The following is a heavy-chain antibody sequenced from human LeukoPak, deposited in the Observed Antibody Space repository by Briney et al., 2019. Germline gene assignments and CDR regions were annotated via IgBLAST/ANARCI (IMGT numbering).Heavy chain of an antibody. CDR3: ARVGEYCSSTSCHDY. J-gene: IGHJ4*02. V-gene: IGHV1-2*02. CDR1: GYTFTGYY. CDR2: INPNSGGT. D-gene: IGHD2-2*01. Sequence: ASVKVSCKASGYTFTGYYMHWVRQAAGQGLEWMGWINPNSGGTNYAHKFQGRVTMTRGTSTRTAYMELSRLRSDDTAVYYCARVGEYCSSTSCHDYWGQGTLVSVSS.